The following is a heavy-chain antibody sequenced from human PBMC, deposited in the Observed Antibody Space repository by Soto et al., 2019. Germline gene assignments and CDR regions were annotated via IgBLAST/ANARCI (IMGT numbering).Heavy chain of an antibody. J-gene: IGHJ4*02. Sequence: KPSETLSLTCVVSLYSISIGYYCGCIRQPPGKGLEWIGAIFHNGSTFYTPSLRSRVAISVETSKNQFSLRLTSVTATDTAVYYCARYSTILMPSAPNFDYWGPGTLVTVSS. D-gene: IGHD3-3*01. CDR2: IFHNGST. V-gene: IGHV4-38-2*01. CDR1: LYSISIGYY. CDR3: ARYSTILMPSAPNFDY.